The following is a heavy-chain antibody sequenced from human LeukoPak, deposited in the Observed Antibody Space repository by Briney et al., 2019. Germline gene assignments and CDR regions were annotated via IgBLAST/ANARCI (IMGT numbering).Heavy chain of an antibody. CDR2: ISTYNGNT. J-gene: IGHJ4*02. CDR1: GYNFDRYG. Sequence: ASVKVSCKGSGYNFDRYGVNWVRQAPGQGLEWVGWISTYNGNTFYAQKFEGRVTMTTDTSTSTAYMELRSLRSDDTAVYYCARVRPIGSYFDYWGQGTLVTVSS. CDR3: ARVRPIGSYFDY. D-gene: IGHD5/OR15-5a*01. V-gene: IGHV1-18*04.